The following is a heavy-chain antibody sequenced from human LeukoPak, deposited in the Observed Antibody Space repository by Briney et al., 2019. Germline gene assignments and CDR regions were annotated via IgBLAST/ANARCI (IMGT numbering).Heavy chain of an antibody. Sequence: GGSLRLSCAASGFTFSNYWMHWVRQAPGKGLVWVSRINSDGSSTTYADSVKGRFTISRDNAKNSLYLQMNSLRAEDTAVYYCARVWEYCSSTSCENYGMDVWGKGTTVTVSS. CDR1: GFTFSNYW. CDR3: ARVWEYCSSTSCENYGMDV. CDR2: INSDGSST. J-gene: IGHJ6*04. V-gene: IGHV3-74*01. D-gene: IGHD2-2*01.